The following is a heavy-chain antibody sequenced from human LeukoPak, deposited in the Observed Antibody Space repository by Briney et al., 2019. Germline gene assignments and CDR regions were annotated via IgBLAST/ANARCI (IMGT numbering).Heavy chain of an antibody. J-gene: IGHJ6*02. V-gene: IGHV1-2*02. CDR3: ARPLGYCSSTSCYGTVYYYGMDV. CDR1: GYTFTGYY. CDR2: INPNSGGT. D-gene: IGHD2-2*01. Sequence: PWASVKVSCKASGYTFTGYYMHWVRQAPGQGLERMGWINPNSGGTNYAQKFQGRVTMTRDTSISTAYMELSRLRSDDTAAYYCARPLGYCSSTSCYGTVYYYGMDVWGQGTTVTVSS.